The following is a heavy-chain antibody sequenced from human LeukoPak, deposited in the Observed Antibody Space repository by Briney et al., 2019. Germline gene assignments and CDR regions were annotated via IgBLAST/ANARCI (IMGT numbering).Heavy chain of an antibody. Sequence: GGSLRLSCAASGFTFSSYWMHWVRQAPGKGLVWVSRINSDGSSTSYADSVKGRFTISRDNAKNTLYLQMNSLRAEDTAVYYCARGGTTLSLLLYWGQGTLVTVSS. V-gene: IGHV3-74*01. D-gene: IGHD3-16*01. CDR1: GFTFSSYW. CDR3: ARGGTTLSLLLY. CDR2: INSDGSST. J-gene: IGHJ4*02.